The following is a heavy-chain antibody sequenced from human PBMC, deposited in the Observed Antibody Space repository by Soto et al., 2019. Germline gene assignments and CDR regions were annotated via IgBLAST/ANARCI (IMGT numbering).Heavy chain of an antibody. J-gene: IGHJ4*02. CDR1: GFTFSTYS. Sequence: EVQLVESGGGLVKPGGSLRFSCAASGFTFSTYSMNWVRQAPGKGLEWVSSISSSSNYIYYADSVKGRFTISRDNAKNSLYLQMNSLRAEDTAVYYCARAPGYSSSPFDYWFQGTLVTVSS. CDR3: ARAPGYSSSPFDY. V-gene: IGHV3-21*01. CDR2: ISSSSNYI. D-gene: IGHD6-6*01.